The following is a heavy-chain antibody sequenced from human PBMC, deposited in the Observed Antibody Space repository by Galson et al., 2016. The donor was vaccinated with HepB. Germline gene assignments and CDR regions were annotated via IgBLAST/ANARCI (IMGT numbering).Heavy chain of an antibody. CDR2: INPSGGST. J-gene: IGHJ4*02. V-gene: IGHV1-46*01. D-gene: IGHD3-10*01. CDR1: GYTFTNYY. Sequence: SVKVSCKASGYTFTNYYIHWVRQAPGQGLEWMGVINPSGGSTNYEQKFQGRVTMTRDTSATTVYLELSSLRSDDTALYYCSRANFGSGSYYMYYFDHWGQGSLVPVSS. CDR3: SRANFGSGSYYMYYFDH.